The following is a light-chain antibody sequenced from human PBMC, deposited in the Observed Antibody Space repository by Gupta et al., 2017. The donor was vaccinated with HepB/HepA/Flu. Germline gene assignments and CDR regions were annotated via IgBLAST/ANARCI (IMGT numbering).Light chain of an antibody. Sequence: HSVLTQPPPSSQTPGQRVTISWSGSSSNIVSNTVNWYHQLPGTAPKLLIHSNNPGPPGVPARFSGSNSGTSASMAISGLQAADEAAYYCAAWDDGLNALVFGGGSKLTVL. CDR3: AAWDDGLNALV. CDR2: SNN. V-gene: IGLV1-44*01. CDR1: SSNIVSNT. J-gene: IGLJ2*01.